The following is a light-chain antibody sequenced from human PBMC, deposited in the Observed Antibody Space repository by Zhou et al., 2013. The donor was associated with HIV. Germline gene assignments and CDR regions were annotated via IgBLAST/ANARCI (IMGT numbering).Light chain of an antibody. CDR3: QQLYVYPWG. V-gene: IGKV1-9*01. J-gene: IGKJ3*01. Sequence: DIQLTQSPSFLSASVGERVTITCRASQDIYYYVAWYQQKPGKAPNLLIYDASTLHSGVPSRFSGSGSGTEFTLTISSLQPDDFATYSCQQLYVYPWGFGPGTTVNI. CDR2: DAS. CDR1: QDIYYY.